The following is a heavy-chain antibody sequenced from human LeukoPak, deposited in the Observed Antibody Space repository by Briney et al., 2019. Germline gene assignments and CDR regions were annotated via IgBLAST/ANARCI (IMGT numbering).Heavy chain of an antibody. CDR2: IKQDGSEK. CDR3: AKSGLLPDY. Sequence: SGGSLRLSCAASGFTFSSYWMSWVRQAPGKGLEWVANIKQDGSEKYYVDSVKGRFTISRDNSKNTLYLQMNSLRAEDTAVYYCAKSGLLPDYWGQGTLVTVSS. V-gene: IGHV3-7*03. CDR1: GFTFSSYW. J-gene: IGHJ4*02. D-gene: IGHD3-22*01.